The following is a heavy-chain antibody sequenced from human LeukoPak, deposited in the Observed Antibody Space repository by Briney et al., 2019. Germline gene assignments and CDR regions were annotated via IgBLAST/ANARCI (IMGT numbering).Heavy chain of an antibody. D-gene: IGHD6-13*01. Sequence: RRGSLRLSCAASGFTSSDYYMSWVRHAPGEGLGWVSYISSRGSTIYYADSVKGRFTISRENAKNSLYLQMNSLRAEDTAGYYCASDLAAAGGVNDYWGQGTLVTVSS. CDR1: GFTSSDYY. CDR2: ISSRGSTI. J-gene: IGHJ4*02. V-gene: IGHV3-11*01. CDR3: ASDLAAAGGVNDY.